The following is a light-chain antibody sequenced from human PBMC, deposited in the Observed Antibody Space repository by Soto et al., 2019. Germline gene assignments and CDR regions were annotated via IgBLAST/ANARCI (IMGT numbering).Light chain of an antibody. CDR3: QQYNNWPPWT. V-gene: IGKV3-15*01. Sequence: EIVMTQSPATLSVSPGERATLSCRASQSVRSNLAWYQQEPGQAPRLLIYGASTRATGIPARFSGSGSGTEFTLTVSSLQSEDFAVYHCQQYNNWPPWTFGQGTKVDIK. CDR2: GAS. J-gene: IGKJ1*01. CDR1: QSVRSN.